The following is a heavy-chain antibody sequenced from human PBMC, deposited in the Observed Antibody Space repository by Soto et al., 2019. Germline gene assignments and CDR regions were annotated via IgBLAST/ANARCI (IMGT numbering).Heavy chain of an antibody. CDR2: ISSSSSYI. Sequence: GGSLRLSCAASGFTFSSYSMNWVRQAPGKGLEWVSSISSSSSYIYYADSVKGRFTISRDNAKNSLYLQMNSLRAEDTAVYYCARAGPKLELHNWFDPWGQGTLVTVSS. CDR1: GFTFSSYS. V-gene: IGHV3-21*01. D-gene: IGHD1-7*01. CDR3: ARAGPKLELHNWFDP. J-gene: IGHJ5*02.